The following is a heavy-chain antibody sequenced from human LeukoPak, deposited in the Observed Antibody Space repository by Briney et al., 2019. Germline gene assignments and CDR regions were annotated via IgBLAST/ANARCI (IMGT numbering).Heavy chain of an antibody. CDR1: GDSVSSNSAA. CDR2: TYYRSKWYN. D-gene: IGHD6-19*01. CDR3: AREWDRQWLGGLFDY. V-gene: IGHV6-1*01. J-gene: IGHJ4*02. Sequence: SQTLSLTCAISGDSVSSNSAAWNWIRQSPSRGLEWLGRTYYRSKWYNDYAVSVKSRITINPDTSKSQFSLQLNSVTPEDTAVYYCAREWDRQWLGGLFDYWGQGTLVTVSS.